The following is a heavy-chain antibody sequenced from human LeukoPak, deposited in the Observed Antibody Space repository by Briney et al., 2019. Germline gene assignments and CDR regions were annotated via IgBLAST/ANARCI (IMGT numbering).Heavy chain of an antibody. CDR2: INHSGST. CDR3: ARGMVVPAAIPARSYYGMDV. CDR1: GGSFSGYY. J-gene: IGHJ6*02. Sequence: PSETLSLTCAVYGGSFSGYYWSWIRQPPGKGLEWIGEINHSGSTNYNPSLKSRVTISVDTSKNQFSLKLSSVTAADTAVYYCARGMVVPAAIPARSYYGMDVWGQGTTVTVSS. V-gene: IGHV4-34*01. D-gene: IGHD2-2*02.